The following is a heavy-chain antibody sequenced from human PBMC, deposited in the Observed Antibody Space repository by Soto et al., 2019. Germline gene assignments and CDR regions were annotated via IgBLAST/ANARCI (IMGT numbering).Heavy chain of an antibody. CDR1: GFTFSSYA. J-gene: IGHJ6*03. Sequence: PGGSLRLSCAASGFTFSSYAMSWVRQAPGKGLEWVSAISGSGGSTYYADSVKGRFTISRDNAKNSLYLQMNSLRAEDTAVYYCASKNRYYYYYYMDVWGKGTTVTVSS. CDR3: ASKNRYYYYYYMDV. V-gene: IGHV3-23*01. CDR2: ISGSGGST.